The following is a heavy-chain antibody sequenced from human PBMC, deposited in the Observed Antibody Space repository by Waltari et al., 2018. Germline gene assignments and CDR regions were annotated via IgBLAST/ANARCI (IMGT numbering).Heavy chain of an antibody. CDR1: GGSISSISHY. D-gene: IGHD3-22*01. V-gene: IGHV4-39*01. J-gene: IGHJ4*02. CDR2: IYYSGST. CDR3: ARRDYDSSGYYYWVDY. Sequence: QLQLQESCPGRVKPSETLSLPCTFSGGSISSISHYWGWIRQPPGKGLEWIGSIYYSGSTYYNPSLKRRVTISVDTSKNQFSLKLSSVTAADTAVYYCARRDYDSSGYYYWVDYWGQGTLVTVSS.